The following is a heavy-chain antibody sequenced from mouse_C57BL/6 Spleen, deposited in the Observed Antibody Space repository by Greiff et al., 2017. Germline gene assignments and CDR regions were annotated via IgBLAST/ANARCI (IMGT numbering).Heavy chain of an antibody. CDR3: ARDYSSTLDY. CDR2: IYPSHSET. D-gene: IGHD1-1*01. CDR1: GYTFTSYW. Sequence: VQLQQPGAELVRPGSSVKLSCKASGYTFTSYWMHWVKQRPIQGLEWICNIYPSHSETHYNQKFKDKSTLTVDKSSSTAYMQLSSLTSEDSAVYCCARDYSSTLDYWGQGTTLTVSS. J-gene: IGHJ2*01. V-gene: IGHV1-52*01.